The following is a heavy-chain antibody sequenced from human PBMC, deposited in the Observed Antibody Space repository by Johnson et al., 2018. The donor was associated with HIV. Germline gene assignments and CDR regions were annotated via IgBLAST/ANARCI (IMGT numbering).Heavy chain of an antibody. V-gene: IGHV3-23*04. Sequence: VQLVESGGGLVQPGGSLRLSCAASGFTFSSYWMHWVRQAPGKGLEWVSAISGSGGSTYYADSVTGRFTISRDNSKNTLYLQMTSLRAEDTAVYYCARDRVITFGGVIGRGAFDIWGQGTMVTVSS. D-gene: IGHD3-16*02. CDR3: ARDRVITFGGVIGRGAFDI. J-gene: IGHJ3*02. CDR1: GFTFSSYW. CDR2: ISGSGGST.